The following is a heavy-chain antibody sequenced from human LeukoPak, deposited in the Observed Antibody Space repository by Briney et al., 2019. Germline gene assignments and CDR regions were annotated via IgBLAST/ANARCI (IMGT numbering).Heavy chain of an antibody. CDR3: ARRKKWELHADY. Sequence: PAASVKVSCKASRYTFTSYDINWVRQATGQGLEWMGWMNPNSGNTGYAQKFQGRVTMTRNTSISTAYMELSSLRSEDTAVYYCARRKKWELHADYWGQGTLVTVSS. CDR1: RYTFTSYD. J-gene: IGHJ4*02. D-gene: IGHD1-26*01. CDR2: MNPNSGNT. V-gene: IGHV1-8*01.